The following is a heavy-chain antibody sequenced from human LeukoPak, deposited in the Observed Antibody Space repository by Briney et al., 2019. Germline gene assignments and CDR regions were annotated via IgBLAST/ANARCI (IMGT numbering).Heavy chain of an antibody. CDR3: ARVGGTNYYYYGMDV. CDR1: GGSISNYY. Sequence: SETLSLTCTVSGGSISNYYWSWIRQPPGEGLEWIGYIYYSGSTNYNPSLKSRVTISVDTSKNQFSLKLSSVTVADTAVYYCARVGGTNYYYYGMDVWGQGTTVTVSS. J-gene: IGHJ6*02. D-gene: IGHD1-26*01. V-gene: IGHV4-59*01. CDR2: IYYSGST.